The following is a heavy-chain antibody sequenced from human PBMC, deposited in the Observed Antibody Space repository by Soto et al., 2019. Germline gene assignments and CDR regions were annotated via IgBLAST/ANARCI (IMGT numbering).Heavy chain of an antibody. CDR2: MNPNSGNT. Sequence: ASVKVSCKASGYTFTSYDINWVRQATGQGLEWTGWMNPNSGNTGYAQKFQGRVTMTRNTSISTAYMELSSLRSEDTAVYYCARGDNDFWSGPSRCYGMDVWGQGTTVTVYS. CDR3: ARGDNDFWSGPSRCYGMDV. CDR1: GYTFTSYD. J-gene: IGHJ6*02. V-gene: IGHV1-8*01. D-gene: IGHD3-3*01.